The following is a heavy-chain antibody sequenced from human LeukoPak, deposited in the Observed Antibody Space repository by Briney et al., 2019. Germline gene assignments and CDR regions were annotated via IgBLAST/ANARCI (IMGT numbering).Heavy chain of an antibody. CDR2: IKSKTDGGTT. J-gene: IGHJ4*02. V-gene: IGHV3-15*01. CDR1: GFTFSNAW. CDR3: TTDRGYYDFWSGIDY. D-gene: IGHD3-3*01. Sequence: GGSLRLSCAASGFTFSNAWMSWVRQVPGKGLEWVGRIKSKTDGGTTDYAAPVKGRFTISRDDSKNTPYLQMNSLKTEDTAVYYCTTDRGYYDFWSGIDYWGQGTLVTVSS.